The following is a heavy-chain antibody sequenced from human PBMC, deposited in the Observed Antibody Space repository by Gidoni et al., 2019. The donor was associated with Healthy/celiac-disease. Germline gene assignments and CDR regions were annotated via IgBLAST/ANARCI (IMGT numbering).Heavy chain of an antibody. Sequence: EVQLLESGGGLVQPGGSLSLSCAASGFTFSSYAMSGVRQAPGKGLEWVSAISGSGGSTYYADSVKGRFTISRDNSKNTLYLQMNSLRAEDTAVYYCAKPTYYYDSSGYEYFQHWGQGTLVTVSS. CDR1: GFTFSSYA. D-gene: IGHD3-22*01. CDR3: AKPTYYYDSSGYEYFQH. J-gene: IGHJ1*01. CDR2: ISGSGGST. V-gene: IGHV3-23*01.